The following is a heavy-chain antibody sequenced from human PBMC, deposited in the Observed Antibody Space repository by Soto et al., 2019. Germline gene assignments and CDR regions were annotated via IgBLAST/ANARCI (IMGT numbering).Heavy chain of an antibody. V-gene: IGHV4-4*02. J-gene: IGHJ4*02. CDR3: ASRPAYISGKDY. D-gene: IGHD3-3*02. Sequence: QVQLQESGPGLVKPSETLSLTCAVSGDSIISNTWWSWVRQSPGKGLEWIGEIYHSGKTNYKASLKSRVTISIDKSKNQLSLNLTSVTAADTAVYYCASRPAYISGKDYWGQGTLVTVSS. CDR2: IYHSGKT. CDR1: GDSIISNTW.